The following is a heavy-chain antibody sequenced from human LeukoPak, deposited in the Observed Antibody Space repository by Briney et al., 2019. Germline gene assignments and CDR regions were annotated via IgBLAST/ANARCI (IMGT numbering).Heavy chain of an antibody. D-gene: IGHD3-22*01. V-gene: IGHV3-30-3*01. CDR2: ISYDGSNK. J-gene: IGHJ4*02. Sequence: GGSLRLSCAASGFTFSSYAMHWVRQAPGKGLEWVAVISYDGSNKYYADSVKGRFTISRDNSKNTLYLQMNSLRAEDTAVYYCAKDAGYYDSSGYYLYYFDYWGRGTLVTVSS. CDR1: GFTFSSYA. CDR3: AKDAGYYDSSGYYLYYFDY.